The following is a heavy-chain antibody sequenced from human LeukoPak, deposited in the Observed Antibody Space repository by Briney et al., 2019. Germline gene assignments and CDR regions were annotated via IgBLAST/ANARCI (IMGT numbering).Heavy chain of an antibody. D-gene: IGHD2-21*02. CDR2: MNPHSGHT. CDR3: TRGFFADGNGDYNKELDF. CDR1: GYSSTSFD. J-gene: IGHJ4*02. V-gene: IGHV1-8*01. Sequence: ASVKVSCKASGYSSTSFDVNWVRQATGQGLEWMGWMNPHSGHTGYAQKFQGRVTMTSDTSISTAFMELSSLGSEDTAVYYCTRGFFADGNGDYNKELDFWGQGTQVTVSS.